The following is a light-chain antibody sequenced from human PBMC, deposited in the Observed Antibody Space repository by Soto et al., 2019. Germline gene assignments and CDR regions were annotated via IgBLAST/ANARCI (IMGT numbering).Light chain of an antibody. CDR3: AAWDDSLSAVV. Sequence: QSALTQPASVSGSPGQSIAISCTGSSSDIGIYKYVSWYQQHPGKVPKLIIYEVTNRPSGVPDRFSGSKSGTSGSLAISGLRSDDEADYYCAAWDDSLSAVVFGGGTQLTVL. J-gene: IGLJ2*01. CDR1: SSDIGIYKY. CDR2: EVT. V-gene: IGLV2-14*01.